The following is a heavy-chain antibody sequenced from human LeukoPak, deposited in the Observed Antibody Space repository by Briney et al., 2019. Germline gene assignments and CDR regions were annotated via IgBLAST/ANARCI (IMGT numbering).Heavy chain of an antibody. Sequence: PGGSLRLSCAASGFTFSSYAMSWVRQAPEKGLEWVSAISGSGGSTYYADSVKGRFTISRDNSKNTLYLQMNSLRAEDTAVYYCARRLVGAKGFDDWGQGTLVTVSS. CDR2: ISGSGGST. CDR3: ARRLVGAKGFDD. CDR1: GFTFSSYA. V-gene: IGHV3-23*01. D-gene: IGHD1-26*01. J-gene: IGHJ4*02.